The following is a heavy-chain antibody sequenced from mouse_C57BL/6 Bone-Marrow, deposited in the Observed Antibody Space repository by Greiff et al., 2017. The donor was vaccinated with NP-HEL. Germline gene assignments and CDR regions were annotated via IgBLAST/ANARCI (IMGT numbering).Heavy chain of an antibody. V-gene: IGHV7-1*01. CDR3: ARDALHYYGSSPWYFDV. CDR2: SRNKANDYTT. Sequence: EVQRVESGGGLVQSGRSLRLSCATSGFTFSDFYMEWVRQAPGKGLEWIAASRNKANDYTTEYSASVKGRFIVSRDTSQSILYLQMNALRAEDTAIYYCARDALHYYGSSPWYFDVWGTGTTVTVSS. D-gene: IGHD1-1*01. J-gene: IGHJ1*03. CDR1: GFTFSDFY.